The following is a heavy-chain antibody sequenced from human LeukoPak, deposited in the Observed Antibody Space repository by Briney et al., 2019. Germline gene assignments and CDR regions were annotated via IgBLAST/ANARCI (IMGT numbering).Heavy chain of an antibody. V-gene: IGHV3-NL1*01. CDR2: ISGSGRST. D-gene: IGHD3-22*01. CDR3: AKDHYYDSSGYYFGVPNWFDP. J-gene: IGHJ5*02. Sequence: GGSLRLSCVVSGFTFSSYGMHWVRQAPGKGLEWVSAISGSGRSTYYADSVKGRFTISRDNSKNTLYLQMNSLRAEDTAVYYCAKDHYYDSSGYYFGVPNWFDPWGQGTLVTVSS. CDR1: GFTFSSYG.